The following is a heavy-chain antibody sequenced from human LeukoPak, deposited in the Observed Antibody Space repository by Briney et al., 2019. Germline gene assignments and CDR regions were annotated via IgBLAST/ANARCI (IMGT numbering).Heavy chain of an antibody. D-gene: IGHD3-3*01. CDR1: GYTFTAYY. J-gene: IGHJ6*03. Sequence: ASVKVSCKASGYTFTAYYMHWVRQAPGQGLEWMGLINPNSGVTNSAQKFQGRVTMTTDTSTSTAYMELRSLRSDDTAVYYCAREPPLDFWSGLYMDVWGKGTTVTVSS. CDR2: INPNSGVT. V-gene: IGHV1-2*02. CDR3: AREPPLDFWSGLYMDV.